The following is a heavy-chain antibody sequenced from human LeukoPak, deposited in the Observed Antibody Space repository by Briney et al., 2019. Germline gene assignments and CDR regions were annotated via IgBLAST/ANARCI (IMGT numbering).Heavy chain of an antibody. CDR1: GGSMNNYY. Sequence: SETLSLTCTVSGGSMNNYYWSWIRQPPGKGLEWIGYIYYTGTANYNPSLKGRLTISVDTSKSQFSLKLSSVTAADTAVYYCARGVVVAATWPYYGMDVWGQGTTVTVSS. D-gene: IGHD2-15*01. J-gene: IGHJ6*02. CDR2: IYYTGTA. CDR3: ARGVVVAATWPYYGMDV. V-gene: IGHV4-59*12.